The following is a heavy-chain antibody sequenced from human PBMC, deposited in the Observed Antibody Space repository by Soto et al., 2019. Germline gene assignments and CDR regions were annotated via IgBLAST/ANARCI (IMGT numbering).Heavy chain of an antibody. Sequence: GSLRLSCAASGFTFSSYAMSWVRQAPGKALEYVSAISRDGRSTFYADSVKGRFTISRDNSKNTLYLRMNSLRSDDTAVYYCVKEANPFINTLVVLIFDYWGQGTQVTVSS. CDR1: GFTFSSYA. D-gene: IGHD3-22*01. CDR2: ISRDGRST. J-gene: IGHJ4*02. V-gene: IGHV3-64D*08. CDR3: VKEANPFINTLVVLIFDY.